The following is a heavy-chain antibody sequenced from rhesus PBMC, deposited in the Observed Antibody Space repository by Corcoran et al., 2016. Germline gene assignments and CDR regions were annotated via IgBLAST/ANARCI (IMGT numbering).Heavy chain of an antibody. CDR2: IDGSGNST. J-gene: IGHJ4*01. Sequence: QLQLQESGPGLVKPSETLPVTCAVSGGSISSSYWTWIRQAPGKRLEWIGYIDGSGNSTNYNPSLKSRVTRSVDTSTNQLSLKLSSVTAADTAVYYCASGSGSYTYFDYWGQGVLVTVSS. D-gene: IGHD3-16*01. CDR1: GGSISSSY. V-gene: IGHV4-169*02. CDR3: ASGSGSYTYFDY.